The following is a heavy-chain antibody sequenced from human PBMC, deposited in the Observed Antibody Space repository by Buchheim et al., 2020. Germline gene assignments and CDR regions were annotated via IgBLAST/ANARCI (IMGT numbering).Heavy chain of an antibody. CDR1: GGSISSSSYY. D-gene: IGHD2-2*01. Sequence: QLQLQESGPGLVKPSETLSLTCTVSGGSISSSSYYWGWIRQPPGKGLEWIGSIYYSGSTYYNPSLKSRVTISVDTSKHQFSLKLSSVTAADTAMYYCARQLGYCSSTSCKYNWFDPWGQGTL. CDR2: IYYSGST. V-gene: IGHV4-39*01. J-gene: IGHJ5*02. CDR3: ARQLGYCSSTSCKYNWFDP.